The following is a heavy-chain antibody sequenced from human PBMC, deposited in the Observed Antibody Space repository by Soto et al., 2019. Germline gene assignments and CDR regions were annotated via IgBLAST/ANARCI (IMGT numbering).Heavy chain of an antibody. CDR3: ARDKIVVVTADRYYYYGMDV. Sequence: PSETLSLTCAVSGGSISSSNWWRWVRQPPGKGLEWIGEIYHSGSTNYNPSLKSRVTISVDKSKNQFSLKLSSVTAADTAVYYCARDKIVVVTADRYYYYGMDVWGQGTTVTVSS. J-gene: IGHJ6*02. D-gene: IGHD2-2*01. V-gene: IGHV4-4*02. CDR1: GGSISSSNW. CDR2: IYHSGST.